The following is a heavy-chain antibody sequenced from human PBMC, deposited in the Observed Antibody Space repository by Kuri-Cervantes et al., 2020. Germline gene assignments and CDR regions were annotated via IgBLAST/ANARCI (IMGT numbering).Heavy chain of an antibody. Sequence: GESLKISCAASGCTFNTYAMSWVRQAPGKGLEWVSAISGSGGSTYYADSVKGRFTISRDNSKNTLYLQMNSLRAEDTAVYYCASDKTTAFDYWGQGTLVTVSS. J-gene: IGHJ4*02. CDR3: ASDKTTAFDY. CDR1: GCTFNTYA. V-gene: IGHV3-23*01. CDR2: ISGSGGST. D-gene: IGHD4-17*01.